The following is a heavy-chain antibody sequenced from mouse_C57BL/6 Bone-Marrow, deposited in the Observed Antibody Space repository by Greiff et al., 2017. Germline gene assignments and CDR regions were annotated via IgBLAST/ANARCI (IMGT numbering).Heavy chain of an antibody. CDR3: ASFPRSSSGLFAY. D-gene: IGHD3-2*02. CDR2: IWGVGST. V-gene: IGHV2-6*01. CDR1: GFSLTSYG. Sequence: VQRVESGPGLVAPSQSLSITCTVSGFSLTSYGVDWVRQSPGKGLEWLGVIWGVGSTNYNSALKSRLSISKDNSKSQVFLKMNSLQTDDTAMYYCASFPRSSSGLFAYWGQGTLVTVSA. J-gene: IGHJ3*01.